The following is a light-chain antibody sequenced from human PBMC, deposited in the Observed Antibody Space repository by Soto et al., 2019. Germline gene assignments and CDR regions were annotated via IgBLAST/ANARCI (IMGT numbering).Light chain of an antibody. CDR2: DAS. J-gene: IGKJ1*01. Sequence: DIQMSQSPSTLSASVGDRVTITCRASQSISSWLAWYQQKPGKTPNLLIYDASNLGSGVPSRFSGSGSGTEFTLTISSLQPDDFATYYCQQYDTYSTFGQGTKVAI. CDR3: QQYDTYST. V-gene: IGKV1-5*01. CDR1: QSISSW.